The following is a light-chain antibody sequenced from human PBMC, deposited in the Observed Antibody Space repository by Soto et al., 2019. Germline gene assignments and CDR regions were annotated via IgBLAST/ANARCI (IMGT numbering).Light chain of an antibody. CDR2: GAS. Sequence: MVMTESPSTLYVSPGQRASLSFRASQSVSTTVAWYHQKPGQAPRLLVYGASTRATGIPARFSGSGAGTDFTLTITSLQSEDFGVYFCQQYKDWPTTFGQGTKVDIK. J-gene: IGKJ1*01. CDR1: QSVSTT. CDR3: QQYKDWPTT. V-gene: IGKV3-15*01.